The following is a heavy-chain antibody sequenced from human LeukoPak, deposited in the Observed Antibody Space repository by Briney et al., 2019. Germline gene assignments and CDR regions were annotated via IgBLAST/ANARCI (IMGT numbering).Heavy chain of an antibody. CDR3: ARAIDTAMAPGYFDY. J-gene: IGHJ4*02. D-gene: IGHD5-18*01. Sequence: SVKVSCKASGGTFSSYAISWVRQAPGQGLEWMGRIIPILGIANYAQKFQGRVTITADKSTSTAYMELSSLRSEDTAVYYCARAIDTAMAPGYFDYWGQGTLVTVSS. CDR1: GGTFSSYA. CDR2: IIPILGIA. V-gene: IGHV1-69*04.